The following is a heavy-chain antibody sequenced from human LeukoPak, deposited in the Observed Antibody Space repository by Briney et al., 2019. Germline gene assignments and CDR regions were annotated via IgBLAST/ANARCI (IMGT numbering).Heavy chain of an antibody. Sequence: GASVKVSCKASGYTFTGYYMHWVRQAPGQGLEWMGRINPNSGGTNYAQKFQGRVTMTRDTSISTAYMELSRLRSDETAVYYCARIGGDYDILTGYPTLTDAFDIWGQGTMVTVSS. V-gene: IGHV1-2*06. CDR2: INPNSGGT. CDR3: ARIGGDYDILTGYPTLTDAFDI. J-gene: IGHJ3*02. CDR1: GYTFTGYY. D-gene: IGHD3-9*01.